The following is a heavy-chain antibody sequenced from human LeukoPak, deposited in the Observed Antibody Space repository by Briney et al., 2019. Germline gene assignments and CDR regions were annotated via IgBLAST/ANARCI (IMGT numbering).Heavy chain of an antibody. CDR1: GLTFNNAW. V-gene: IGHV3-15*01. D-gene: IGHD2-15*01. J-gene: IGHJ4*02. Sequence: GWSLRLSCAASGLTFNNAWMSWVRQAPGKGLEWVGRIRSRSAGGTTDYGAPVKGRFTISRDDSKNTLYLQMNSLKTEDTAVYYCSTGGGTHDYWGQGTLVTVSS. CDR2: IRSRSAGGTT. CDR3: STGGGTHDY.